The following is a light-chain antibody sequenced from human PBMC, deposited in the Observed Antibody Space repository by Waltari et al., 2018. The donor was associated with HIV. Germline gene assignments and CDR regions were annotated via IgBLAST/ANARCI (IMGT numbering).Light chain of an antibody. Sequence: VLTQSPVSLCLSPGERATLSCGASQTINSNFFAWYQQRLGLPPSLLIYDASKRASGVPDRFSGAGSGTDFRLTINRLDPEDSAVYFWQQYSSSPWTFGQGTKV. CDR3: QQYSSSPWT. V-gene: IGKV3D-20*01. CDR1: QTINSNF. CDR2: DAS. J-gene: IGKJ1*01.